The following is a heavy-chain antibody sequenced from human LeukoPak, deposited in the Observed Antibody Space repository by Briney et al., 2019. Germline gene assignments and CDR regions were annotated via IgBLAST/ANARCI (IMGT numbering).Heavy chain of an antibody. D-gene: IGHD6-19*01. CDR2: ISSSSSYI. CDR1: GFTFSSCS. V-gene: IGHV3-21*01. CDR3: AREKVAVAGTFDY. J-gene: IGHJ4*02. Sequence: GGSLRLSCAASGFTFSSCSMNWVRQAPGKGLEWVSSISSSSSYIYYADSVKGRFTISRDNAKNSLYLQMNSLRAEDTAVYYCAREKVAVAGTFDYWGQGTLVTVSS.